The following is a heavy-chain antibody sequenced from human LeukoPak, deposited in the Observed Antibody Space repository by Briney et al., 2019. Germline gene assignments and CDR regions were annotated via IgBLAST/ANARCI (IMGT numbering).Heavy chain of an antibody. CDR2: INHSGST. CDR1: GGSFSGYY. D-gene: IGHD2-15*01. V-gene: IGHV4-34*01. CDR3: AKRRVGSVAAKGFFDY. Sequence: SETLSLTCAVYGGSFSGYYWSWLRQPPGKGLEWIGEINHSGSTNYNPSLKSRITISVDTSKNRFSLKLSSVTAADTAVYYCAKRRVGSVAAKGFFDYWGQGTLVAVSS. J-gene: IGHJ4*02.